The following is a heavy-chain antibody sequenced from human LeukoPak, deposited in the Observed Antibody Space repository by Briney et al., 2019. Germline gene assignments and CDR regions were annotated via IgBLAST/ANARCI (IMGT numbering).Heavy chain of an antibody. CDR2: IYYSGST. D-gene: IGHD3-10*01. J-gene: IGHJ5*02. CDR3: ARERVRGVIMLNWFDP. CDR1: GGSISSYY. V-gene: IGHV4-59*01. Sequence: ASETLSLTCTVAGGSISSYYWSWIRQPPGKGLGWIGYIYYSGSTNYNPSLKSRVTISVDTSKNQFSLKLSSVTAADTAVYYGARERVRGVIMLNWFDPWGQGTLVTVSS.